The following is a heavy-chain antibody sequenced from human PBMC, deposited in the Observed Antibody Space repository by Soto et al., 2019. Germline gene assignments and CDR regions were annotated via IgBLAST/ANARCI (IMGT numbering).Heavy chain of an antibody. CDR1: GYTFISYG. D-gene: IGHD3-9*01. Sequence: QLQLVQSGAEVKKPGASVKVSCKASGYTFISYGISWVRQAPGQGLEWMGWISGYNGNTDYAQKFQGRVTMTKDTSTNTAYMELRSLRSDDTAVYYGARDQAVWTVNYPFFDYWGQGTLVTVSS. V-gene: IGHV1-18*01. CDR2: ISGYNGNT. J-gene: IGHJ4*02. CDR3: ARDQAVWTVNYPFFDY.